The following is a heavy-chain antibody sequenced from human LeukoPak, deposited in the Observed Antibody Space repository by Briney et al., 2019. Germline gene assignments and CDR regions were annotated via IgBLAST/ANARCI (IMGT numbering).Heavy chain of an antibody. D-gene: IGHD6-13*01. CDR1: GFIFSDSG. Sequence: GGSLRLSCTASGFIFSDSGMHWLRESPGKGLEWVTFIRYDGTNKDYADSVKGRFSISRDNSKNTVYLQMDSLSAEDTAVYYCAKEGNWYSLDSWGQGTLVTVSS. V-gene: IGHV3-30*02. CDR3: AKEGNWYSLDS. CDR2: IRYDGTNK. J-gene: IGHJ4*02.